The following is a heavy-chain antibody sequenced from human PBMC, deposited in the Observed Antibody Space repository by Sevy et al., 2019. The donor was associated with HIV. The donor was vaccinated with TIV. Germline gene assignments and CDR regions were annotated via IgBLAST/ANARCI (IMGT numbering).Heavy chain of an antibody. D-gene: IGHD1-26*01. CDR1: GFTFSHYW. V-gene: IGHV3-7*03. J-gene: IGHJ6*02. Sequence: GGSLRLSCAASGFTFSHYWMTWVRQAPGKGPEWVANIKGDGSEKYYVYSVRGRFIISRDNAKNSLYLQMNSLRGEDTALYYCARDCNSATCLLGLDVWGQGTTVTVSS. CDR3: ARDCNSATCLLGLDV. CDR2: IKGDGSEK.